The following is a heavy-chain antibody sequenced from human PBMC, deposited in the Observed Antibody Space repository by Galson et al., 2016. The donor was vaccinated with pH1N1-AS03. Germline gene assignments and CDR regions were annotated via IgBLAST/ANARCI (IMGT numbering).Heavy chain of an antibody. CDR2: IWYDGSNK. J-gene: IGHJ3*01. CDR1: GFTFSNYG. CDR3: ARDYIVGATRGAGTFDV. V-gene: IGHV3-30*19. D-gene: IGHD1-26*01. Sequence: SLRLSCAASGFTFSNYGMHWVRQAPGKGLEWVAVIWYDGSNKYYEDSVKGRFTISRDSSKNTLYLQMNSLRPEDTAMYYCARDYIVGATRGAGTFDVWGHGTRV.